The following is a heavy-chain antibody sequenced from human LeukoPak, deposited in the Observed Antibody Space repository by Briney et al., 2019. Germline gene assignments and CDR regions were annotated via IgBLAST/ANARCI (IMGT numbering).Heavy chain of an antibody. V-gene: IGHV1-3*01. CDR2: INPANGIT. D-gene: IGHD3-16*02. Sequence: GASVKVSCKASGYTFTSYYMHWVRQAPGQRLEWMGWINPANGITKYSQKFQGRVTITSDTSASTAHMELSGLRSEDAAVYYCARLPGGLGRYYFEYWGQGTLVAVSS. J-gene: IGHJ4*02. CDR3: ARLPGGLGRYYFEY. CDR1: GYTFTSYY.